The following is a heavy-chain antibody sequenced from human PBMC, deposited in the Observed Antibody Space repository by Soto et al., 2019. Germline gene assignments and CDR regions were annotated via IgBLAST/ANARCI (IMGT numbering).Heavy chain of an antibody. CDR1: GFTFDDYA. V-gene: IGHV3-9*01. D-gene: IGHD3-10*01. J-gene: IGHJ4*02. CDR2: ISWNSGSI. CDR3: AKEVRGGLNFDY. Sequence: GGSLRLSCAASGFTFDDYAMHWVRQAPGKGLEWVSGISWNSGSIGYADSVKGRFTISRDNAKNSLYLQMNSLRAEDTALYYCAKEVRGGLNFDYWGQGTLVTVSS.